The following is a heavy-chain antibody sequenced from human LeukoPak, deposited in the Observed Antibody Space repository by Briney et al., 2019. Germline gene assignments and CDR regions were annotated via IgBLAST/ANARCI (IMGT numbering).Heavy chain of an antibody. CDR2: IIPIFGTA. Sequence: SVKVSCKASGGTFSSYAISWVRQAPGQGLEWMGRIIPIFGTANYAQKFQGRVTITTDESTSTVYMELSSLRSEDTAVYYCAIRLLDAFDIWGQGTMVTVSS. CDR3: AIRLLDAFDI. J-gene: IGHJ3*02. CDR1: GGTFSSYA. V-gene: IGHV1-69*05.